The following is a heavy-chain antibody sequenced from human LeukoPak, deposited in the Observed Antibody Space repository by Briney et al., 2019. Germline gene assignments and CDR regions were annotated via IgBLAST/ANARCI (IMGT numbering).Heavy chain of an antibody. D-gene: IGHD6-13*01. V-gene: IGHV4-34*01. Sequence: PSETLSLTCAVYGGSFSGYYWSWIRQPPGKGLEWIGEINHSGSTNYNPSLKSRVTIPVDTSKNQFSLKLSSVTAADTAVYYCARAPRIAAAGIFDYWGQGTLVTVSS. CDR1: GGSFSGYY. CDR2: INHSGST. J-gene: IGHJ4*02. CDR3: ARAPRIAAAGIFDY.